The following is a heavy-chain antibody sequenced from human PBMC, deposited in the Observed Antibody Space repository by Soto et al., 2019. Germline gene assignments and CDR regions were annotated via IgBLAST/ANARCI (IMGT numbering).Heavy chain of an antibody. CDR2: TRRNVNGYTT. CDR3: AKADSSGQYSLDY. CDR1: GFTFSDHY. D-gene: IGHD3-22*01. J-gene: IGHJ4*02. V-gene: IGHV3-72*01. Sequence: EVQLEESGGGLVQPGGSLRLSCAASGFTFSDHYMDWVRQAPGKGLEWVGRTRRNVNGYTTEYAASVKGRFTVSRDDSRNSLYLQMKSLKTEDTAVYYCAKADSSGQYSLDYWGQGTLVTVSS.